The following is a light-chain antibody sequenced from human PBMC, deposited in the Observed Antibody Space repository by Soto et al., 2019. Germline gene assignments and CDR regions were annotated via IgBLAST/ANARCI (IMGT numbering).Light chain of an antibody. CDR3: QQRSRWPFT. J-gene: IGKJ3*01. CDR1: QNVASY. V-gene: IGKV3-11*01. Sequence: EIVLTQSPATLSLSPGESATLSCRASQNVASYLAWFQQKPGQPPRLLVYDVSTRATGIPARFSGSGSETDFTLTISSLDPEDFAFYYCQQRSRWPFTFGPRTKVDIK. CDR2: DVS.